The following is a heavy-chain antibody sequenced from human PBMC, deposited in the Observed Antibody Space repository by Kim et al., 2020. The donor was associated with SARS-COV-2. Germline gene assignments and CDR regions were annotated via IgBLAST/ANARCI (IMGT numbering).Heavy chain of an antibody. J-gene: IGHJ3*02. Sequence: SVKVSCKASGGTFSSYAISWVRQAPGQGLEWMGGIIPIFGTANYAQKFQGRVTITADESTSTAYMELSSLRSEDTAVYYCARDYGGPGSYYGSGSYSTAAFEIWGQGTMVTVSS. CDR3: ARDYGGPGSYYGSGSYSTAAFEI. D-gene: IGHD3-10*01. CDR2: IIPIFGTA. CDR1: GGTFSSYA. V-gene: IGHV1-69*13.